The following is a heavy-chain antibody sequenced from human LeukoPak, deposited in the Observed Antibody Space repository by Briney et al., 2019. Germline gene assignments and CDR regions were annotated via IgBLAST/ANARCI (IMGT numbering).Heavy chain of an antibody. V-gene: IGHV3-74*01. CDR2: ISSDGSTI. J-gene: IGHJ4*02. D-gene: IGHD6-19*01. CDR3: ARAAEQWLPGGADY. CDR1: GFTFSGYW. Sequence: GGSLRLSCAASGFTFSGYWMHWVRQAPGKGLVWVSHISSDGSTINYADSVKGRFTNSRDNAQNTLYLQMNSLRAEDTAVYYCARAAEQWLPGGADYWGQGTLVTVSS.